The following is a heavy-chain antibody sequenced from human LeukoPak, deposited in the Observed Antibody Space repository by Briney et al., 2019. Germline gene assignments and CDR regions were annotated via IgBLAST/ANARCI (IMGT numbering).Heavy chain of an antibody. CDR2: IFYSGGT. V-gene: IGHV4-39*01. Sequence: SETLSLTCTVSGGSISSSSYYWGYIRQPPGKGLEWIGSIFYSGGTYFNPSLKSRVTISVDTSKNQFSLKLSSVTAADTAVYYCARLGWNYENYWGQGTLVTVSS. CDR3: ARLGWNYENY. CDR1: GGSISSSSYY. D-gene: IGHD1-7*01. J-gene: IGHJ4*02.